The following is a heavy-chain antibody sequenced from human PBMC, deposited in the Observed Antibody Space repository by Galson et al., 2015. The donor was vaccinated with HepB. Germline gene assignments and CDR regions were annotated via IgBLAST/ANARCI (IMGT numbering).Heavy chain of an antibody. D-gene: IGHD3-3*01. CDR1: GYTFTSYD. CDR2: MNPNSGNT. V-gene: IGHV1-8*01. J-gene: IGHJ6*02. CDR3: ARGISYHDFWSGYYADYYYGMNV. Sequence: CKASGYTFTSYDINWVRQATGQGLEWMGWMNPNSGNTGYAQKFQGRVTMTRNTSISTAYMELSSLRSEDTAVYYCARGISYHDFWSGYYADYYYGMNVWGQGTTVTVSS.